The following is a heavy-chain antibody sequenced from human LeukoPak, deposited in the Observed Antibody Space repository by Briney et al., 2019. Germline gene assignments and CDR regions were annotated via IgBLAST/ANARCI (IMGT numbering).Heavy chain of an antibody. D-gene: IGHD2-15*01. Sequence: RPGGSLRLSCAASGFTFDDYGMSWVRQAPGKGLEWVSGINWNGGSTGYADSVKGQFTISRDNAKNSLYLQMNSLRAEDTALYYCAREHCSGGSCRDDYWGQGTLVTVSS. CDR1: GFTFDDYG. V-gene: IGHV3-20*04. CDR2: INWNGGST. J-gene: IGHJ4*02. CDR3: AREHCSGGSCRDDY.